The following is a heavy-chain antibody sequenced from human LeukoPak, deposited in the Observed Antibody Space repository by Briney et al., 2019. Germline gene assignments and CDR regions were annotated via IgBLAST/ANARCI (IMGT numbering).Heavy chain of an antibody. CDR3: ARGDGTMGPTA. V-gene: IGHV3-7*02. J-gene: IGHJ5*02. Sequence: GGSLRLSCAASGFSLSNYWMSWVRQAPGKGLEWVANIKQDGSEKYYVDSVKGRFTISRDDFNNSLFLQMNSLRVEDTALYYCARGDGTMGPTAWGQGTLVTVSS. CDR2: IKQDGSEK. CDR1: GFSLSNYW. D-gene: IGHD1-26*01.